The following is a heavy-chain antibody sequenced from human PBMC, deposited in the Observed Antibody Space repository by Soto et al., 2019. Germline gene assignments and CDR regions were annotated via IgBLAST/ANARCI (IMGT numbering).Heavy chain of an antibody. CDR3: ARESNHYQDFFQN. Sequence: ASVKVSCKASGYTFTSYAMHWVRQAPGQRLEWMGWINAGNGNTKYSQKFQGRVTITRDTSASTVYMALSSLTSEDTATYYCARESNHYQDFFQNWGQGTQVTVSS. CDR2: INAGNGNT. CDR1: GYTFTSYA. D-gene: IGHD2-2*01. J-gene: IGHJ4*02. V-gene: IGHV1-3*01.